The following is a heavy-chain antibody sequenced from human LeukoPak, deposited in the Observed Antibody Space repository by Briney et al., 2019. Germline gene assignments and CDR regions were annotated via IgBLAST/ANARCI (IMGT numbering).Heavy chain of an antibody. CDR2: IYHNGST. CDR1: GGSISSGGYY. CDR3: ARDIGRSGIGLWAGVRRYGMDV. D-gene: IGHD3-10*01. Sequence: SETLSLTCTVSGGSISSGGYYWSWIRQPPGKGLEWIGYIYHNGSTYYNPSLKSRVTISVDRSKNQFSLKLSSVTAADTAVYYCARDIGRSGIGLWAGVRRYGMDVWGQGTTVTVSS. J-gene: IGHJ6*02. V-gene: IGHV4-30-2*01.